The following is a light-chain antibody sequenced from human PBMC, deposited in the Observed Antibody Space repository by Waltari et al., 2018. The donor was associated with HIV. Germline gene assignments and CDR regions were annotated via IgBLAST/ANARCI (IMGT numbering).Light chain of an antibody. Sequence: DIVMTQSPDSLAVSVGERATMKCKSSQTVLYSSNNKNYMGWYQQKPGQPPKLLLSWASTRESGVPDRVSGSGSGTDCTLTIDTLQAEDVAVYYCQQYYSTPVTFGQGTRLEIK. J-gene: IGKJ5*01. CDR2: WAS. CDR1: QTVLYSSNNKNY. CDR3: QQYYSTPVT. V-gene: IGKV4-1*01.